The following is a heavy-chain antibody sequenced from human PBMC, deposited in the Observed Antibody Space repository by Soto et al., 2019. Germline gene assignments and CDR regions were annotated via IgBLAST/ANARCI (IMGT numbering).Heavy chain of an antibody. J-gene: IGHJ6*02. V-gene: IGHV1-8*01. D-gene: IGHD1-1*01. CDR2: MNPNSGNT. Sequence: VASVKVSCKASGYTFTSYDINWVRQATGQGLEWMGWMNPNSGNTGYAQKFQGRVTMTRNTSISTAYMELSSLRSEDTAVYYCARGVQLDFYYYYYGMDVWGQGTTVTVSS. CDR3: ARGVQLDFYYYYYGMDV. CDR1: GYTFTSYD.